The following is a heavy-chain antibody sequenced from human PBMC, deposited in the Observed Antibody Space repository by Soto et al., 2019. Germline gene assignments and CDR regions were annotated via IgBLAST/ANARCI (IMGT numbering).Heavy chain of an antibody. CDR2: INAGNGNT. CDR1: GYTFTSYA. J-gene: IGHJ2*01. Sequence: QVQLVQSGAEEKKPGASVKVSCKASGYTFTSYAMHWVRQAPGQRLEWMGWINAGNGNTKYSQKFQGRVTITRDTSASTAYMELSSLRSEDTAVYYCARGSKSYWYFDLWGRVTLVTVSS. V-gene: IGHV1-3*05. CDR3: ARGSKSYWYFDL.